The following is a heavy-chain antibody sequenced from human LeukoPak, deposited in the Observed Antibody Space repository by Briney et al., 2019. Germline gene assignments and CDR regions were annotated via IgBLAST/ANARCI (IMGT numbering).Heavy chain of an antibody. CDR2: INPIFDTA. CDR3: ARETVVVPAAPWGYFDY. J-gene: IGHJ4*02. Sequence: SVKVSCKASGGTFSSYAISWVRQAPGQGLEWMGGINPIFDTANYAQKFQGRVTITADESTSTAYMELSSLRSEDTAVYYCARETVVVPAAPWGYFDYWGQGTLVTVSS. V-gene: IGHV1-69*13. CDR1: GGTFSSYA. D-gene: IGHD2-2*01.